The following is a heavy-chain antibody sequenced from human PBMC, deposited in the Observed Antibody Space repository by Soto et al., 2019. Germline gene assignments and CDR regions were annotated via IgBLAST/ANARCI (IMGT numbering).Heavy chain of an antibody. Sequence: GESLKISCKGSGYSFTSYWIGWVRQMPGKGLEWMGIIYPGDSDTRYSPSFQGQVTISADKSISTAYLQWSSLKASNTAMYYCASVAAMVGGAFDIWGQGTMVTVSS. CDR3: ASVAAMVGGAFDI. CDR2: IYPGDSDT. V-gene: IGHV5-51*01. J-gene: IGHJ3*02. D-gene: IGHD5-18*01. CDR1: GYSFTSYW.